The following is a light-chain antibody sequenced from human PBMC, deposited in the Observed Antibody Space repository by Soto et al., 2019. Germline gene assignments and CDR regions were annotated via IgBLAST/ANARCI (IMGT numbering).Light chain of an antibody. V-gene: IGKV3-11*01. CDR2: YAS. CDR3: QQRSDWPRT. CDR1: ESVTSF. Sequence: IVLTQSPATLSLSPGERATLSCRASESVTSFLAWYQQKPGQAPRLLIYYASNRATGISARFSGSGSGTDFTLTISSLEPEDFAVYYCQQRSDWPRTFGQGTKVDIK. J-gene: IGKJ1*01.